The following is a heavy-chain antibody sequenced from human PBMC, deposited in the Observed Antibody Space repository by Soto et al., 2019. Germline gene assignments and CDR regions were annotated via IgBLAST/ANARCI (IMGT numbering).Heavy chain of an antibody. J-gene: IGHJ5*02. Sequence: QVQLQESGPGLVEPSETLSLTCTVSGASISSYFWTWIRQPAGKGLDWIGRISTSGTTNYNPSLKSRVTMSVATSKNHCSLNLSSVTAADTAVYYCAREAGPDRWFDPWGQGTLVTVSS. CDR3: AREAGPDRWFDP. D-gene: IGHD6-19*01. CDR2: ISTSGTT. V-gene: IGHV4-4*07. CDR1: GASISSYF.